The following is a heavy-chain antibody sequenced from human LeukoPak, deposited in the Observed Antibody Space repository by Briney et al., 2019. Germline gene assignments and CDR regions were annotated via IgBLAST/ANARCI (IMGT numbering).Heavy chain of an antibody. CDR1: GGSISSYY. J-gene: IGHJ4*02. CDR2: IYYSGST. V-gene: IGHV4-59*01. Sequence: SETLSLTCTVSGGSISSYYGSWIRQPPGKGLEWIGYIYYSGSTSYNPSLKSRVTISVDTSKNQFSLKLSSVTAADTAVYYCARDREVYYDSSGYFDYWGQGTLVTVSS. D-gene: IGHD3-22*01. CDR3: ARDREVYYDSSGYFDY.